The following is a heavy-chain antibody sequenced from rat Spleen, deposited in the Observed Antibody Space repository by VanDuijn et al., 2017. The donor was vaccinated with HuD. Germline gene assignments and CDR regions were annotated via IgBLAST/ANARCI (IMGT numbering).Heavy chain of an antibody. D-gene: IGHD3-1*01. CDR2: ISNTGSSI. J-gene: IGHJ2*01. V-gene: IGHV5-46*01. CDR1: GFTFSSFP. CDR3: SRNGPYYFDY. Sequence: EVQLVESDGGLVRPGRSLRLSCAASGFTFSSFPMAWVRQAPKKGLEWVASISNTGSSIYYLDSVKGRFTISRDNAKSTLYLQMNSLRSEDTATYYCSRNGPYYFDYWGQGVMVTVSS.